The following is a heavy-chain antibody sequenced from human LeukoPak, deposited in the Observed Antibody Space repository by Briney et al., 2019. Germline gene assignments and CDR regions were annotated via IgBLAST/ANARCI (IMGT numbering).Heavy chain of an antibody. CDR3: ATRITMIVVVDAFDI. CDR2: FDPEDGET. J-gene: IGHJ3*02. CDR1: GYTLTELS. Sequence: ASAKVSCKVSGYTLTELSMHWVRQAPGKGLEWIGGFDPEDGETIYAQKFQGRVTMTEDTSTDTAYMELSSLRSEDTAVYYCATRITMIVVVDAFDIWGQGTMVTVSS. V-gene: IGHV1-24*01. D-gene: IGHD3-22*01.